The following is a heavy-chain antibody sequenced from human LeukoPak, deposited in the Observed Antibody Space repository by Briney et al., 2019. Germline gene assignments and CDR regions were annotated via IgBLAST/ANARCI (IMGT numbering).Heavy chain of an antibody. CDR2: ISSTSSAI. D-gene: IGHD7-27*01. Sequence: GGSLRLSCAASGFTFSSYSMNWVRQAPGKGLEWVSYISSTSSAIYYADSVKGRFTISRDNAKNSLYLRMNSLRDEDMAVYYCARDTHWAFDYWGQGTLVTGSS. V-gene: IGHV3-48*02. CDR1: GFTFSSYS. CDR3: ARDTHWAFDY. J-gene: IGHJ4*02.